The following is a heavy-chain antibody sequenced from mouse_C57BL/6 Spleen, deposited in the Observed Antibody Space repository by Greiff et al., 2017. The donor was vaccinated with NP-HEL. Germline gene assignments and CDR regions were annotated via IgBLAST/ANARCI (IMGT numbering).Heavy chain of an antibody. CDR1: GFNIKDYY. CDR2: IDPEDGET. J-gene: IGHJ1*03. V-gene: IGHV14-2*01. D-gene: IGHD2-1*01. CDR3: ARTYGNLYWYFDV. Sequence: EVHLVESGAELVKPGASVKLSCTASGFNIKDYYMHWVKQRTEQGLEWIGRIDPEDGETKYAPKFQGKATITADTSSNTAYLQLSSLTSEDTAVYYCARTYGNLYWYFDVWGTGTTVTVSS.